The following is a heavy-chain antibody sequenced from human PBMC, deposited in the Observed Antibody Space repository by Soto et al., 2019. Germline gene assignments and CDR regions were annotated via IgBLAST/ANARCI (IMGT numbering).Heavy chain of an antibody. CDR3: ARLDQHMLKSFDY. V-gene: IGHV4-39*01. D-gene: IGHD3-16*01. J-gene: IGHJ4*02. CDR1: GGSISSDNTY. Sequence: SETLSLTCTVSGGSISSDNTYWAWIRQPPEKGLEWIGTIYYSGTTYYNPSLKSRVTMSVDTSKNQFSLKLRSVTAADTAVYYCARLDQHMLKSFDYCGQGPLVTLSS. CDR2: IYYSGTT.